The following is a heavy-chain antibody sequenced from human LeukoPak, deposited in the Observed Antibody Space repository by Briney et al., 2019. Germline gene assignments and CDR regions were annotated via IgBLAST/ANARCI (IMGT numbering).Heavy chain of an antibody. V-gene: IGHV4-59*01. J-gene: IGHJ5*01. CDR3: ACGGNHDS. CDR2: IYYSGST. Sequence: SETLSRTCTVSGGSISSYYWSWVRQPPGKGREWMGYIYYSGSTNYNPSLKSRVTISVDTSKNRFSLKPSPVTAAGTAVHHCACGGNHDSWGQRTLVAVSS. D-gene: IGHD4-23*01. CDR1: GGSISSYY.